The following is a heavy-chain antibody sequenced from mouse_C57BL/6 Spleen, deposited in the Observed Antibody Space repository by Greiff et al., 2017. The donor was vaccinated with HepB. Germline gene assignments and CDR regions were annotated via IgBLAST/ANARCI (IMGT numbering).Heavy chain of an antibody. CDR1: GYAFSSYW. CDR2: NYPGDGDT. D-gene: IGHD4-1*01. V-gene: IGHV1-80*01. CDR3: AREGELALDY. Sequence: VQLQQSGAELVKPGASVKISCTASGYAFSSYWMNWVKQRPGKGLEWIGQNYPGDGDTNYNGKFKGKATLTADKSSSTAYMQLSSLTSEDSAVYFCAREGELALDYWGQGTTLTVSS. J-gene: IGHJ2*01.